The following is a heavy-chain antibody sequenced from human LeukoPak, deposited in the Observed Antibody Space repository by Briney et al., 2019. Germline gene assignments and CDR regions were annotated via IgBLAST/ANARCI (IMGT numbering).Heavy chain of an antibody. CDR2: IKDDGSRK. D-gene: IGHD3-22*01. CDR1: GFSLSGYW. Sequence: GGSLRLSCAASGFSLSGYWMTWVRQAPGKGLEWVANIKDDGSRKHDVDSARGRFTISRDNAKNSLYLDMNSLRAEDTAVYYCARECIDVYYESSGYDLWGQGTLVTVSS. J-gene: IGHJ4*02. CDR3: ARECIDVYYESSGYDL. V-gene: IGHV3-7*01.